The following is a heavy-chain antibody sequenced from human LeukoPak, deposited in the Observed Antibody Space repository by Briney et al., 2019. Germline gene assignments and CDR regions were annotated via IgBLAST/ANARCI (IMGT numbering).Heavy chain of an antibody. CDR3: TRMTTGHDY. D-gene: IGHD4-17*01. V-gene: IGHV4-34*01. J-gene: IGHJ4*02. CDR1: GVSFNDYY. Sequence: PSETLSLTCAVSGVSFNDYYWSWVRQTPGKGLEWIGEINHSGYTNDSPSLKSRVTLSIDTSRKQFSLNLRSVTVADTGIYYCTRMTTGHDYWGQGALVTVSS. CDR2: INHSGYT.